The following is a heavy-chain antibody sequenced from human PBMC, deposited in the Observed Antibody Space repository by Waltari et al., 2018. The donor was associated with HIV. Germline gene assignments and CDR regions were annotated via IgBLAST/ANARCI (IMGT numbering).Heavy chain of an antibody. D-gene: IGHD7-27*01. V-gene: IGHV3-48*01. CDR3: ARDINGGWGY. CDR2: IRRSSSSI. Sequence: EVQLVESGGGLVQPGGSLRLSCAASGFTFSNYTMTWVRQVPGKGLEWVSYIRRSSSSIFYADSVKGRFTISRDNAKNSLYLQMNSLRVEDTAVYYCARDINGGWGYWGQGTLVTVAS. CDR1: GFTFSNYT. J-gene: IGHJ4*02.